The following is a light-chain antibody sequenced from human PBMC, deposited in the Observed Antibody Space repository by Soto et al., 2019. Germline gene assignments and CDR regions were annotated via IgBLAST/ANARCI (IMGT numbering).Light chain of an antibody. Sequence: EIVLTQSPATLSLSPGERATLSCRASQSVSSYLAWYQQKPGQAPRLLIYDASNRATGIPARFSGSGSGTDVTLTISSLEHEDVAVYYCQQRSNWPRTFGQGTKVEIK. CDR2: DAS. CDR1: QSVSSY. J-gene: IGKJ1*01. CDR3: QQRSNWPRT. V-gene: IGKV3-11*01.